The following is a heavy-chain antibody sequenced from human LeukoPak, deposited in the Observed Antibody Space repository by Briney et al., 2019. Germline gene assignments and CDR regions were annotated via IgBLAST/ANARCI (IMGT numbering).Heavy chain of an antibody. Sequence: PGGSLRLSCAASGFTFTNAWMSWVRQAPGKGLEWVGRIKSKTDGGTTDYAAPVKGRFSISRDASKNTLYLQMNSLRAEDTAVYYCASGTTAVYFDYWGQGTLVTVSS. CDR1: GFTFTNAW. J-gene: IGHJ4*02. V-gene: IGHV3-15*01. D-gene: IGHD4-23*01. CDR2: IKSKTDGGTT. CDR3: ASGTTAVYFDY.